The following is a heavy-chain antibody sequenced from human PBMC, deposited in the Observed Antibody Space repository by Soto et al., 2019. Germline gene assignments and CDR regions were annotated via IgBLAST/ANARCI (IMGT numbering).Heavy chain of an antibody. CDR3: AREGGLAYCGGDCLYNWFDP. Sequence: QVQLQESGPGLVKPSQTLSLTCTVSGGSISSGDYYWSWVRQHPGKGLEWIGYRSYSGSTYYNPSLKSRVTIVVDTSRNQFSLRLSSVTAADTAVYHCAREGGLAYCGGDCLYNWFDPWGQGTLVTVSS. CDR1: GGSISSGDYY. V-gene: IGHV4-31*03. J-gene: IGHJ5*02. CDR2: RSYSGST. D-gene: IGHD2-21*02.